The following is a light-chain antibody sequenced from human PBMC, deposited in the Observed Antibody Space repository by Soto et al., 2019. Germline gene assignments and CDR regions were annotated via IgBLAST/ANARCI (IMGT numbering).Light chain of an antibody. V-gene: IGLV1-44*01. CDR3: AAWDGSLNVYV. Sequence: QSVLTQPPSASGTPGQRVTISCSGSSSNIGSNTVNWYQQLPRTAPKALIYSNNHRPSGVPDRFSGSKSGTSASLAISGLQSEDEADYYCAAWDGSLNVYVFGTGTKVTVL. CDR2: SNN. CDR1: SSNIGSNT. J-gene: IGLJ1*01.